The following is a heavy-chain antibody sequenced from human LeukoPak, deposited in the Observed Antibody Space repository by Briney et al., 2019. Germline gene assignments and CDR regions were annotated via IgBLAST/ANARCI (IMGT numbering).Heavy chain of an antibody. D-gene: IGHD3-10*01. CDR3: ASSYYYGSGSYLYYYYMDV. CDR2: TYHSGST. J-gene: IGHJ6*03. Sequence: PSETLSLTCTVSGYSISSGYYWGWIRQPPGKGLEWIGSTYHSGSTYYNPSLKSRVTISVDTSKNQFSLKLSSVTAADTAVYYCASSYYYGSGSYLYYYYMDVWGKGTTVTVSS. CDR1: GYSISSGYY. V-gene: IGHV4-38-2*02.